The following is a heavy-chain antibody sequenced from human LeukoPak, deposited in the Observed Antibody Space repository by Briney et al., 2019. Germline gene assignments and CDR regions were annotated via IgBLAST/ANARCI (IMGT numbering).Heavy chain of an antibody. CDR3: ARATSSSWYFDY. Sequence: SETLSHTCTVSGVSISSGDYYWSWIRQPPGKGLEWIGYIFYSGSTYYNPSLKSRVSISVDTSKNQFSLKLNSVTAADTAVYYCARATSSSWYFDYWGQGTLVTVSS. CDR1: GVSISSGDYY. D-gene: IGHD6-13*01. J-gene: IGHJ4*02. CDR2: IFYSGST. V-gene: IGHV4-30-4*01.